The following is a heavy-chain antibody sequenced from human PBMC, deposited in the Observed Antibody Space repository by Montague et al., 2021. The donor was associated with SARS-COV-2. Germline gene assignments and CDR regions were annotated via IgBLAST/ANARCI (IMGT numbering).Heavy chain of an antibody. CDR2: IKQDGSEK. V-gene: IGHV3-7*01. Sequence: SLRLSCAASGFSFSSYWMSWVRQAPGKGLEWVANIKQDGSEKYYVDSVEGRFTISRDNAKHSLYLQMSSLRAEDTAVYYCARVPSSSWYFEYWGQGTLVTVSS. J-gene: IGHJ4*02. D-gene: IGHD6-13*01. CDR1: GFSFSSYW. CDR3: ARVPSSSWYFEY.